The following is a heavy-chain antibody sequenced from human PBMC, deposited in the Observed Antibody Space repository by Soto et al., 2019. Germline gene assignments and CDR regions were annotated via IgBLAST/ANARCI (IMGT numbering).Heavy chain of an antibody. D-gene: IGHD3-22*01. CDR3: ARYDSSGYSYDAFDI. CDR1: GYTFTSYG. J-gene: IGHJ3*02. Sequence: QVQLVHSGAEVKKPGASVKVSCKASGYTFTSYGINWVRQAPGQGLEWIGWISAYNGNTNYAQKLQGRVTMTTDTSTSTAYMELRSLRSDDTAVYYCARYDSSGYSYDAFDIWGQGTMVTVSS. V-gene: IGHV1-18*01. CDR2: ISAYNGNT.